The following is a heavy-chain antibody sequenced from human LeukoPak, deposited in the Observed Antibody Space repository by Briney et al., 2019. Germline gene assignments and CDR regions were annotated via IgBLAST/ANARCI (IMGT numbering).Heavy chain of an antibody. CDR2: IDTPTPNI. CDR3: ASIDLWQQLGPYYFDY. D-gene: IGHD6-13*01. Sequence: SGESLRLSCETSGFIFSDYSMTWVRQAPGKGLEWVASIDTPTPNINYADSVRGRFTISRDNAKNSLYLQMNSLRAEDTAVYYCASIDLWQQLGPYYFDYWGQGTLVTVSS. J-gene: IGHJ4*02. CDR1: GFIFSDYS. V-gene: IGHV3-21*04.